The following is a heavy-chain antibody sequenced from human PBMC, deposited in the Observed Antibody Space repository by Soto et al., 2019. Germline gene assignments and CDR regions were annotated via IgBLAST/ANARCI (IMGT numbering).Heavy chain of an antibody. CDR3: AREGPIAAAGMFYYYYGMDV. CDR2: IIPIFGTA. V-gene: IGHV1-69*13. D-gene: IGHD6-13*01. J-gene: IGHJ6*02. Sequence: ASVKVSCKASGGTFSSYAISWVRQAPGQGLEWMGEIIPIFGTANYAQKFQGRVTITADESTSTAYMELSSLRSDDTAVYYCAREGPIAAAGMFYYYYGMDVWGQGTTVTVSS. CDR1: GGTFSSYA.